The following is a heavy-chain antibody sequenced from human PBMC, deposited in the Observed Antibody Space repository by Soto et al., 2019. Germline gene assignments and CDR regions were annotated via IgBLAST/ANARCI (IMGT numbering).Heavy chain of an antibody. CDR1: GFTFSSYA. D-gene: IGHD3-22*01. CDR2: ISGSGGST. CDR3: AKDHYYDSSGYYGARLGY. V-gene: IGHV3-23*01. J-gene: IGHJ4*02. Sequence: GGSLRLSCAASGFTFSSYAMSWVRQAPGKGLEWVSAISGSGGSTYYADSVKGRFTISRDNSKNTLYLQMNSLRAEDTAVYYCAKDHYYDSSGYYGARLGYWGQETLLTVSS.